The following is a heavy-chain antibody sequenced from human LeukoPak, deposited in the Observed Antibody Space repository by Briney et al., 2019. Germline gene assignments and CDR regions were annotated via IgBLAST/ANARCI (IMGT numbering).Heavy chain of an antibody. D-gene: IGHD3-3*01. V-gene: IGHV4-34*01. CDR1: GGSFSGYY. J-gene: IGHJ4*02. CDR2: INHSGST. CDR3: ARGNYDFWTYYFDY. Sequence: SETLSLTCAVYGGSFSGYYWSWIRQPPGKGLEWIGEINHSGSTNYNPSLKSRVTISVDTSKNQFSLKLSSVTAADTAVYYCARGNYDFWTYYFDYWGQGTLVTVSS.